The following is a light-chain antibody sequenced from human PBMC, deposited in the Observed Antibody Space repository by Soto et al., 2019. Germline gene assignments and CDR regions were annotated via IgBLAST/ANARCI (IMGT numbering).Light chain of an antibody. V-gene: IGLV2-14*01. Sequence: QSVLTQPASVSGSPGQSITISCTGTSSDVAGYNYVSWYQQHPDKAPKLMIYEVSNRPSGVSNRFSGSKSGNTASLTISGLQAEDEADYYCYSYTGSTTRLFGGGTKLTVL. CDR1: SSDVAGYNY. CDR3: YSYTGSTTRL. J-gene: IGLJ2*01. CDR2: EVS.